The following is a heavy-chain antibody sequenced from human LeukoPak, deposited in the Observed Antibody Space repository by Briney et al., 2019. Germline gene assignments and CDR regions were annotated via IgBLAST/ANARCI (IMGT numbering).Heavy chain of an antibody. CDR1: GFTFSSYS. V-gene: IGHV3-21*01. J-gene: IGHJ4*02. CDR3: ARDGESGSFDY. D-gene: IGHD3-3*01. CDR2: ISSSSSYI. Sequence: GGSLRLSCAASGFTFSSYSMNWVRQAPGKVLEWVSSISSSSSYIYYADSVKGRFTISRDNAKNSLYLQVNSLRAEDTAVYYCARDGESGSFDYWGQGTLVTVSS.